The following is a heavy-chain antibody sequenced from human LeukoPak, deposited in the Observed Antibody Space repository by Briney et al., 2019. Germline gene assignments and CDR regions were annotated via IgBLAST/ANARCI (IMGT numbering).Heavy chain of an antibody. CDR2: IYNAVT. CDR1: GFAVSNNY. V-gene: IGHV3-53*01. Sequence: GGSLRLSCTASGFAVSNNYMSWVRQAPGKGLEWVSLIYNAVTYADSVKGRFTISRDDSKNTLNLQMNSLRAEDTAVYYCARDLGAVVRGVFGRAFDIWGQGTMVTISS. CDR3: ARDLGAVVRGVFGRAFDI. D-gene: IGHD3-10*01. J-gene: IGHJ3*02.